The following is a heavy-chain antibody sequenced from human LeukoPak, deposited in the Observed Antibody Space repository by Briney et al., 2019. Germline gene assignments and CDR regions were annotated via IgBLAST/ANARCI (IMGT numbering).Heavy chain of an antibody. D-gene: IGHD3-22*01. CDR3: ARKYYYDSSGYYYRYYYYMDV. CDR2: ISGSGGST. V-gene: IGHV3-23*01. J-gene: IGHJ6*03. CDR1: GFTFSSYG. Sequence: PGGSLTLSCAASGFTFSSYGMSWVRQAPRKGLEWVSAISGSGGSTYYADSVKGRFTISRDNSKNTLYLQMNSLRAEDTAVYYCARKYYYDSSGYYYRYYYYMDVWGKGTTVTISS.